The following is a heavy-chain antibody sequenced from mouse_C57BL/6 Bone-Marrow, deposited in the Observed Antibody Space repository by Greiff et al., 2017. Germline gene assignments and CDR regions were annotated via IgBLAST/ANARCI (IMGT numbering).Heavy chain of an antibody. V-gene: IGHV5-6*02. Sequence: EVKVVESGGDLVKPGGSLKLSCAASGFTFSSYGMSWVRQTPDKRLEWVATISSGGSYTYYPDRVKARFTISRDNAKNTLYLQMSSLKSEDTAMYYCARRGTTVVACWYFDVWGTGTTVTVSS. J-gene: IGHJ1*03. D-gene: IGHD1-1*01. CDR3: ARRGTTVVACWYFDV. CDR2: ISSGGSYT. CDR1: GFTFSSYG.